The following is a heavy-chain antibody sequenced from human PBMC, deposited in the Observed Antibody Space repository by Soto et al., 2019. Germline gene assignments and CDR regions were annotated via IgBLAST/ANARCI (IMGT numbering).Heavy chain of an antibody. J-gene: IGHJ4*02. CDR2: IYYSGST. Sequence: SETLSLTCTVSGGSISSYYWSWIRQPPGKGLEWIGYIYYSGSTNYNPSLKSRVTISVDTSKNQFSLKLSSVTAADTAVYYCARLSEYSSGWIFDYWGQGTLVTVS. CDR1: GGSISSYY. D-gene: IGHD6-19*01. CDR3: ARLSEYSSGWIFDY. V-gene: IGHV4-59*01.